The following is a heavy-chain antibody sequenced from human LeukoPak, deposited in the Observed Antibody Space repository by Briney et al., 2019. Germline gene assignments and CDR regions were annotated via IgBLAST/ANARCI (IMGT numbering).Heavy chain of an antibody. V-gene: IGHV4-59*01. CDR1: GGSISYYY. J-gene: IGHJ5*02. Sequence: SETLSLTCTVSGGSISYYYWTWIRQSPGKGLEWIGQIYYTGRTYYNPSLERRVTISLDTSRIQFSLIMTSVTAADTAMHYCARGGTYNDILSFDPWGQGTLVSVSS. D-gene: IGHD3-9*01. CDR2: IYYTGRT. CDR3: ARGGTYNDILSFDP.